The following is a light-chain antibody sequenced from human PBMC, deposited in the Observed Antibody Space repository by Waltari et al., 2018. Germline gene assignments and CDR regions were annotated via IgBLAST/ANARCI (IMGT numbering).Light chain of an antibody. J-gene: IGLJ3*02. V-gene: IGLV8-61*01. CDR2: DTS. Sequence: QTVVTQEPSLSVSPGGTVTLTCGLSSGSVSTTYYPRWYQQAPGQAPRTLIFDTSTRSAGVPARFSGSILDNKAALTITGAQADDEAVYYCVLSMGSGIWLFGGGTKLTVL. CDR3: VLSMGSGIWL. CDR1: SGSVSTTYY.